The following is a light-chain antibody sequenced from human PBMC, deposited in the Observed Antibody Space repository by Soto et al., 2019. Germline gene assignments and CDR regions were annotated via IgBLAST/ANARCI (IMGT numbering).Light chain of an antibody. J-gene: IGLJ2*01. CDR1: SSDVGGYNY. CDR2: DVN. CDR3: CSYAGSYIKL. Sequence: QSALTQPRSVSGSPGQSVAISCTGTSSDVGGYNYVSWYQQHPGKAPKLMIYDVNERPSGVPDRFSGAKSGNAASLTISGLQAEDEGDYFCCSYAGSYIKLFRGGTKLTVL. V-gene: IGLV2-11*01.